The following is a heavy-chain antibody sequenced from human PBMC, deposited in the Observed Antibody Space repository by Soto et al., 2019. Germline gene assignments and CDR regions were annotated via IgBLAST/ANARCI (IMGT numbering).Heavy chain of an antibody. CDR2: INPNSGGT. V-gene: IGHV1-2*04. CDR3: ARGRPDYDFWSGYSNYYYYMDV. Sequence: ASVNLACKASAYTFTVYYMHWVLQAPGQGLEWMGWINPNSGGTNYAQKFQGWVTMTRDTSISTAYMELSRLRSDDTAVYYCARGRPDYDFWSGYSNYYYYMDVWGKGTTVTVSS. D-gene: IGHD3-3*01. CDR1: AYTFTVYY. J-gene: IGHJ6*03.